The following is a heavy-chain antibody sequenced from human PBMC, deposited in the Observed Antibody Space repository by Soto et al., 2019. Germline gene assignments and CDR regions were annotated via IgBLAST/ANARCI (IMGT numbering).Heavy chain of an antibody. V-gene: IGHV1-8*01. CDR3: ARPGYDFWSGYYSSFDV. CDR1: GYTFTSYD. D-gene: IGHD3-3*01. Sequence: ASVKVSCKASGYTFTSYDINWVRQATGQGLEWMGWMKPNSGNTGYAQKFQGRVTMTRNTSISTAVMELSSLRSADQAVYYCARPGYDFWSGYYSSFDVWGKGTTVTVSS. J-gene: IGHJ6*04. CDR2: MKPNSGNT.